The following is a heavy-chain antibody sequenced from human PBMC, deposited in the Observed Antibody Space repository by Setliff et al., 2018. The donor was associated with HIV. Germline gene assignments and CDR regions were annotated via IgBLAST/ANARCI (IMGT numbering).Heavy chain of an antibody. Sequence: SETLSLTCAVSGYSISSGYYWGWIRQPPGKGLEWIGSIYYSRSTYYNPSLKSRVTISVDTSKNQFSLKLSSVTAADTAVYYCAGTIFGVGDYLDYWGQGTLVTVSS. D-gene: IGHD3-3*01. CDR1: GYSISSGYY. V-gene: IGHV4-38-2*01. J-gene: IGHJ4*02. CDR2: IYYSRST. CDR3: AGTIFGVGDYLDY.